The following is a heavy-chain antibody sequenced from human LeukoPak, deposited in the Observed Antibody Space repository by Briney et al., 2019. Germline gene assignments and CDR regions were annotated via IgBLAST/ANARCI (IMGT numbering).Heavy chain of an antibody. CDR2: ISWNSASI. J-gene: IGHJ4*02. CDR1: GFIFDDYA. CDR3: ARGRSGFVDTAMVPFDY. D-gene: IGHD5-18*01. V-gene: IGHV3-9*01. Sequence: PGGSLRLSCAASGFIFDDYAMHWVRQAPGKGLEWVSGISWNSASIGYADSVKGRFTISRDNAKNSLYLQMNSLRAEDTAVYYCARGRSGFVDTAMVPFDYWGQGTLVTVSS.